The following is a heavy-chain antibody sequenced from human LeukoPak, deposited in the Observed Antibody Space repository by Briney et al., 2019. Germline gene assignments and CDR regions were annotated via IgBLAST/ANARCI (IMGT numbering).Heavy chain of an antibody. V-gene: IGHV3-30-3*01. J-gene: IGHJ6*02. D-gene: IGHD6-13*01. CDR3: ARDHSSSWDYYYGMDV. CDR2: MSYDGSNK. CDR1: RFIFSTYA. Sequence: PGGSLRLSCAASRFIFSTYAMHWVRQAPGKGLEWVAVMSYDGSNKYYADSVKGRFTISRDNSKNTLYLQMNSLRAEDTAVYYCARDHSSSWDYYYGMDVWGQGTTVTVSS.